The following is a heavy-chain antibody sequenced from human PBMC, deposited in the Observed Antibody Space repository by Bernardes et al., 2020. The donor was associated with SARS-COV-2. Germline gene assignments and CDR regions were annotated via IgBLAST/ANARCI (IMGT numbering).Heavy chain of an antibody. J-gene: IGHJ4*02. V-gene: IGHV3-33*01. Sequence: VWSLSLSCAASGFTFSSYGMHWVRQAPGKGLEWVAVIWYDGSNKYYADSVKGRFTISRDNSKNTLYLQMNSLRAEDTAVYYCAREGDCTNGVCYGIDYWGQGTLVTVSS. CDR2: IWYDGSNK. D-gene: IGHD2-8*01. CDR3: AREGDCTNGVCYGIDY. CDR1: GFTFSSYG.